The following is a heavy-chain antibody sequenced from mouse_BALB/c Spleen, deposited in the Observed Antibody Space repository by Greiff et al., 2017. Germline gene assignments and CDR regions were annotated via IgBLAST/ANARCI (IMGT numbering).Heavy chain of an antibody. CDR1: GYTFTDYE. Sequence: VQLQQSGAELVRPGASVTLSCKASGYTFTDYEMHWVKQTPVHGLEWIGAIDPETGGTAYNQKFKGKATLTADKSSSTAYMELRSLTSEDSAVYYCTRWAYWGQGTLVTVSA. CDR2: IDPETGGT. CDR3: TRWAY. V-gene: IGHV1-15*01. J-gene: IGHJ3*01.